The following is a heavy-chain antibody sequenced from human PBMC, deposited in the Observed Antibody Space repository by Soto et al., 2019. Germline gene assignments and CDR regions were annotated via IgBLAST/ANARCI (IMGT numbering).Heavy chain of an antibody. CDR1: GFSLSTSGVG. D-gene: IGHD3-22*01. CDR2: IYWDDDK. J-gene: IGHJ6*02. CDR3: AHSYDSSGYYYGTFHYYGMDV. Sequence: QITLKESGPTLVKPTQTLTLTCTFSGFSLSTSGVGVGWIRQPPGKALEWLALIYWDDDKRYSPSLKSRLTITMDTSKNQSVLTMTNKYPVHTATYYCAHSYDSSGYYYGTFHYYGMDVWGQGTTVTVSS. V-gene: IGHV2-5*02.